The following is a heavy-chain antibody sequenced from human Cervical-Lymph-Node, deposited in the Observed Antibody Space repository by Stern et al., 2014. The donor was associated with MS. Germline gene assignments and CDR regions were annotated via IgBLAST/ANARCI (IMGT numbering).Heavy chain of an antibody. CDR2: IIPIFGTA. J-gene: IGHJ4*02. Sequence: QVQLVQSGAEVKKPGSSVKVSCKASGGPFSSYAIRWVRQAPGQGLEWMGGIIPIFGTAKYAQKFQGRVTITADESTSTAYMELSSLRSEDTAVYYCARGVIPHSSGWSDIDYWGQGTLVTVSS. CDR1: GGPFSSYA. CDR3: ARGVIPHSSGWSDIDY. V-gene: IGHV1-69*01. D-gene: IGHD6-19*01.